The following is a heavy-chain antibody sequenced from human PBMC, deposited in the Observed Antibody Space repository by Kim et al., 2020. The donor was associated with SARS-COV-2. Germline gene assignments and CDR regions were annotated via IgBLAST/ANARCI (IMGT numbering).Heavy chain of an antibody. CDR1: GASISSSDYY. CDR2: MYHNVRT. CDR3: ARDVGGSGGYFDY. J-gene: IGHJ4*02. D-gene: IGHD2-15*01. Sequence: SETLSLTCTVSGASISSSDYYWGWVRQPPGKGLEWIATMYHNVRTTYKPSLKSRVTISVDTSKNQFSLKLSSVTAADTALYYCARDVGGSGGYFDYWGQGTLVTVSS. V-gene: IGHV4-39*07.